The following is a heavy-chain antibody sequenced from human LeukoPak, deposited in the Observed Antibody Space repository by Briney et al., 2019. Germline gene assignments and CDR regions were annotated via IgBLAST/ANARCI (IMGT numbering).Heavy chain of an antibody. CDR2: IRSKANSYAT. D-gene: IGHD3-3*01. Sequence: GGSLKLSCAASGFTFSGSAMHWVRQASGKGLEWVGRIRSKANSYATAYAASVKGRFTISRDDSKNTAYLQMNSLKTEDTAVYYCTRSYYDFWSGYYTGSGYYFDYWGQGTLVTVSS. V-gene: IGHV3-73*01. CDR1: GFTFSGSA. J-gene: IGHJ4*02. CDR3: TRSYYDFWSGYYTGSGYYFDY.